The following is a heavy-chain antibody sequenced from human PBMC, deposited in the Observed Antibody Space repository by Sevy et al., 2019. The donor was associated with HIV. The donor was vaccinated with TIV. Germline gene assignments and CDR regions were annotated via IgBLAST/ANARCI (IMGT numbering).Heavy chain of an antibody. CDR1: GFTFSSYG. Sequence: GESLKISCAASGFTFSSYGMHWVRQAPGKGLEWVAVIWYDGSNKYYADSVKGRFTISRDNSKNTLYLQMNSLRAEDTAVYYCARDPYVGDIVVVPAAINGYYGMDVWGQGTTVTVSS. D-gene: IGHD2-2*01. CDR3: ARDPYVGDIVVVPAAINGYYGMDV. CDR2: IWYDGSNK. J-gene: IGHJ6*02. V-gene: IGHV3-33*01.